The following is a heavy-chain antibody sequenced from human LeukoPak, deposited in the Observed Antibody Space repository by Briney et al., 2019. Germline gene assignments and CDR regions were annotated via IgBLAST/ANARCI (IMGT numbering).Heavy chain of an antibody. CDR3: ARDGWFGDYNWFDP. Sequence: GGSLRLSCAASGFTFSSYSMNWVRQAPGKGLEWISYVSSASNTIYYADSVKGRFTISRDNAKNSVYLQMNSLRAEDTAMYYCARDGWFGDYNWFDPWGQGTLVTVSS. J-gene: IGHJ5*02. CDR2: VSSASNTI. D-gene: IGHD3-10*01. CDR1: GFTFSSYS. V-gene: IGHV3-48*01.